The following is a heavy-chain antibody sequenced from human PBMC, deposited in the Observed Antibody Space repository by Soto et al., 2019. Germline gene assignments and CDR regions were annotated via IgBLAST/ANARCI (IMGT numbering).Heavy chain of an antibody. CDR1: GGSVSSGHYY. V-gene: IGHV4-61*01. CDR3: ASLAGGYDFWSGYYYFDY. Sequence: SETLSLTCTVSGGSVSSGHYYWSWIRQSPWKGLEWIGHINYSGSTNSNPSLKSRVSISVDTSKNQFSLNLSSVTAADTAVYYCASLAGGYDFWSGYYYFDYWGQGXLVTVSS. D-gene: IGHD3-3*01. CDR2: INYSGST. J-gene: IGHJ4*02.